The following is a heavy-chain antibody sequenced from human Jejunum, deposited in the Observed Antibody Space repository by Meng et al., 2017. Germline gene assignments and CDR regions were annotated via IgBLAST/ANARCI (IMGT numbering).Heavy chain of an antibody. V-gene: IGHV4-4*02. Sequence: QVQLQGSGPGLVKPSGTLSLTCAVSGGSIESNNWWTWIRQPPGQGLEWIGEVYHSGSTHYNPSLQSRVTISIDNSKNRFSLSLNSVTAADTAIYYCARADYVRYFDLWGRGTLVTVSS. J-gene: IGHJ2*01. CDR2: VYHSGST. D-gene: IGHD3-10*02. CDR1: GGSIESNNW. CDR3: ARADYVRYFDL.